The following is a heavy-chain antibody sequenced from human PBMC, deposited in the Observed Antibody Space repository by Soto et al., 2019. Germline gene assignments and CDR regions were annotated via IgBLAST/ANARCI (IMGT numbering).Heavy chain of an antibody. CDR2: IYSSGNT. J-gene: IGHJ3*02. V-gene: IGHV4-31*03. D-gene: IGHD6-13*01. Sequence: QVQLQESGPGLVKPSQTLSLTCTVSGGSISSGSYYWSWIRQRPGKGLECIGYIYSSGNTYYSPSLKGRVTRSGDTSKNQFSLSLSSVTAADTAVYYCARDGGERIAAAANAFDIWGQGAMVTVSS. CDR3: ARDGGERIAAAANAFDI. CDR1: GGSISSGSYY.